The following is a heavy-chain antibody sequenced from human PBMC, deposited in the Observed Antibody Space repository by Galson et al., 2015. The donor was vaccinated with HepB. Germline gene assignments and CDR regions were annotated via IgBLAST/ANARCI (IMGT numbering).Heavy chain of an antibody. V-gene: IGHV3-11*06. CDR3: ARSTPQGEYQLPIYYYYYGMDV. CDR1: GFTFSDYY. Sequence: SLRLSCAASGFTFSDYYMSWIRQAPGKGLEWVSYISSSSSYIYYADSVKGRFTISRDNAKNSLYLQMNSLRAEDTAVYYCARSTPQGEYQLPIYYYYYGMDVWGQGTTVTVSS. J-gene: IGHJ6*02. CDR2: ISSSSSYI. D-gene: IGHD2-2*01.